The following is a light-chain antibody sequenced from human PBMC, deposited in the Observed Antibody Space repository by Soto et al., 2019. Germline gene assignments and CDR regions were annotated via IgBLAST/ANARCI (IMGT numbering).Light chain of an antibody. CDR2: EVT. Sequence: QSSLTHPGSVSGPPGQSTTISCTGTSSAVGGYNYVSLYQQYPVKAPKILFYEVTPRPSGVSDRFSGSKSGNSASLTISGLQAEEDANSFCSSFSSSFTFNYVFGTGTKVTVL. CDR3: SSFSSSFTFNYV. J-gene: IGLJ1*01. V-gene: IGLV2-14*01. CDR1: SSAVGGYNY.